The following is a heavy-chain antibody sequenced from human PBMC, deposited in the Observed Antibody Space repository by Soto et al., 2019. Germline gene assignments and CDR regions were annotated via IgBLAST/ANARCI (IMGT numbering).Heavy chain of an antibody. CDR2: TSYDVDKE. CDR3: AKEIGLVWGGIHDLDV. V-gene: IGHV3-30*18. J-gene: IGHJ6*02. D-gene: IGHD3-10*01. CDR1: GFPFSTYG. Sequence: PGGSLRLSCAASGFPFSTYGMHWVRQAPGKGLEWVAVTSYDVDKEYYADSVKGRFTISRDNSKNTLYLQMNSLRVEDTALYYCAKEIGLVWGGIHDLDVWGQGTTVTFSS.